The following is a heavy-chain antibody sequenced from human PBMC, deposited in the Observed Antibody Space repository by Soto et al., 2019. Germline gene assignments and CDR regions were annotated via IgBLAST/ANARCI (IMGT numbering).Heavy chain of an antibody. D-gene: IGHD3-10*01. CDR3: ARSKPGDYFDC. J-gene: IGHJ4*02. CDR1: GGTFSGYT. V-gene: IGHV1-69*02. Sequence: QVQLVQSGAEVKRPGSSVKVSCKASGGTFSGYTLSWVRQAPGQGLEWMGTIIPIIAMTNDAQKFQGRVTITADNSTSIVYMDLSSLRSEDTAMYYCARSKPGDYFDCWGQGTQVTVSS. CDR2: IIPIIAMT.